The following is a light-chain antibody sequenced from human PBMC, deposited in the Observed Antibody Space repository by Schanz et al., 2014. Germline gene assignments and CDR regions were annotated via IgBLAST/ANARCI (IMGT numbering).Light chain of an antibody. CDR1: RSNIGTNL. V-gene: IGLV1-51*01. J-gene: IGLJ3*02. CDR3: GAWDSSLRVGL. Sequence: QSVLTQPPSVSAAPGQRVTISCSGGRSNIGTNLVSCYQQFPGTAPKLLIYDNYYRPSEIPDRFSGSNSGTSAALDITGLQTGDEADYYCGAWDSSLRVGLFGGGTKLTVL. CDR2: DNY.